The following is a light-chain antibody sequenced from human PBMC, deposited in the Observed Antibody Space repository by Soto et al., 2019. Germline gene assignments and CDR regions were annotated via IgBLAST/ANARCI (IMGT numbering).Light chain of an antibody. J-gene: IGLJ3*02. CDR1: SSDIGAYNY. Sequence: QSVLTQPASVSGSPGQSITISCTGTSSDIGAYNYVSWYQQNPGTAPKLMIYDVSNRPSGVSNRFSGSKSGNTASLTISGVQAEDEAHYYCSSFTTDSTLVVFGGGTKLTVL. CDR2: DVS. V-gene: IGLV2-14*01. CDR3: SSFTTDSTLVV.